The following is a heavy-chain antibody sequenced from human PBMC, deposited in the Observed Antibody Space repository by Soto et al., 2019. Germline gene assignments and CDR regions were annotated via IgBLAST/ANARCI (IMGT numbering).Heavy chain of an antibody. CDR1: RFPFSKYA. J-gene: IGHJ3*02. CDR3: ATPGPFMVRGVDAFDI. V-gene: IGHV3-23*01. Sequence: LXXSCATCRFPFSKYAMTWVRQAPGKGLEWVSVISVPVGSTYYADSVKGRFTISRDNSKNTLYLQMTSLRAEDTAVYYCATPGPFMVRGVDAFDIWGQGTTVTVSS. D-gene: IGHD3-10*01. CDR2: ISVPVGST.